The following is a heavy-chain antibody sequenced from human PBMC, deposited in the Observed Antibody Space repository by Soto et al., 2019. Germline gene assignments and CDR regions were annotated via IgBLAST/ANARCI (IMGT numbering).Heavy chain of an antibody. CDR1: AFNFRAFS. CDR2: ISYDGSDK. Sequence: GGSLRLSCAAYAFNFRAFSMNWVRQAPGKGLEWVAVISYDGSDKYYADSVKGRFTISRDNSKNKLYLQMNSLTTDDTAVYFCARGPLIRRQQPNTLAASRELFSGYFEFWGPGSLVNVSS. CDR3: ARGPLIRRQQPNTLAASRELFSGYFEF. V-gene: IGHV3-30-3*01. D-gene: IGHD3-10*01. J-gene: IGHJ4*02.